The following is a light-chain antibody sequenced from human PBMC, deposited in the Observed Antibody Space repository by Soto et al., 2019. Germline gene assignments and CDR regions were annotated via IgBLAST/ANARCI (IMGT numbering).Light chain of an antibody. CDR2: DDN. CDR3: GSWDSSLSAYV. Sequence: QSVLTQSPSVSAAPGQKVTISCSGSSSNIGGNSVSWYQQLPGTAPKLLIYDDNKRPSGIPDRFSGSKSGTSATLGITGFQTGDEADYYCGSWDSSLSAYVFGTGTKGTVL. J-gene: IGLJ1*01. V-gene: IGLV1-51*01. CDR1: SSNIGGNS.